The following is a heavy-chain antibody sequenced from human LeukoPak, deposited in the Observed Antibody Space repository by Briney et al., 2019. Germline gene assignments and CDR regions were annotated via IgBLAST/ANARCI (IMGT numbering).Heavy chain of an antibody. CDR2: IYSGGST. CDR3: ARGKEDCGGDCYSG. J-gene: IGHJ4*02. CDR1: GFTVSSNY. V-gene: IGHV3-66*01. D-gene: IGHD2-21*02. Sequence: PGGSLRLSCAASGFTVSSNYMSWVRQAPGKGLEWVSVIYSGGSTYYADSVKGRFTISRDNSKNTLYLQMNSLRAEDTAVYYCARGKEDCGGDCYSGWGQGTLVTVSS.